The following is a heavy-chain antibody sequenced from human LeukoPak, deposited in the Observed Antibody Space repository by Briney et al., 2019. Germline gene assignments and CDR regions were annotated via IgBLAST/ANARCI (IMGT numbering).Heavy chain of an antibody. V-gene: IGHV3-66*01. J-gene: IGHJ6*03. Sequence: GGSLRLSCAASGFTVSSNYMSWVRQAPGKGLEWVSVIYSGGSTYYADSVKGRFTISRDNSKNTLYLQMNSLRAEDTAVYYCARGWCSSTSCYPYYYYYMDVWGKGTTVTVSS. CDR1: GFTVSSNY. CDR2: IYSGGST. D-gene: IGHD2-2*01. CDR3: ARGWCSSTSCYPYYYYYMDV.